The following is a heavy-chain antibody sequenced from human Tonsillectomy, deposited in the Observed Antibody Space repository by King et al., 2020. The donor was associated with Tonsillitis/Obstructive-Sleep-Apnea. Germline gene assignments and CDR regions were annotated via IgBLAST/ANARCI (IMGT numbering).Heavy chain of an antibody. Sequence: QLQESGPGLVKPSETLSLTCTVSGGSLSGYYWSWIRQPPGKRLEWIGYIYYSGGTNFSPSLESRVTISADTPKNQFSLKLSSVTAADTAVYYCARDVQGDGFDIWGQGTVVTVSS. J-gene: IGHJ3*02. CDR2: IYYSGGT. CDR3: ARDVQGDGFDI. V-gene: IGHV4-59*01. D-gene: IGHD1-1*01. CDR1: GGSLSGYY.